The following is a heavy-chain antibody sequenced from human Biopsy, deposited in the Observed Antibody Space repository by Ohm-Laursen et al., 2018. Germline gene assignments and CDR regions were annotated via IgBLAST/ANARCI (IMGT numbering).Heavy chain of an antibody. CDR2: IYHSGST. J-gene: IGHJ4*02. V-gene: IGHV4-38-2*01. CDR3: ARGSSYGYDFDY. D-gene: IGHD5-18*01. CDR1: GYSISSGYY. Sequence: SDTLSLTCAVSGYSISSGYYWGWIRQPPGKGLEWIGSIYHSGSTYYNPSLKSRVTISVDTSKNQFSLKLSSVTAADTAVYFCARGSSYGYDFDYWGQGTLVAVSS.